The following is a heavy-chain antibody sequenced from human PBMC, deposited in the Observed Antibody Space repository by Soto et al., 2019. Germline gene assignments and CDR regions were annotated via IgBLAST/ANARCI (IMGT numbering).Heavy chain of an antibody. J-gene: IGHJ6*02. CDR3: AIELIAAAKYYYYGMDV. CDR2: INPNSGGT. CDR1: GYTFTGYY. Sequence: ASVKVSCKASGYTFTGYYMHWVRQAPGQGLEWMGWINPNSGGTNYAQKFQGWVTMTRDTSISTAYMELSRLRSDDTAVYYCAIELIAAAKYYYYGMDVWGQGTTVTVSS. D-gene: IGHD6-13*01. V-gene: IGHV1-2*04.